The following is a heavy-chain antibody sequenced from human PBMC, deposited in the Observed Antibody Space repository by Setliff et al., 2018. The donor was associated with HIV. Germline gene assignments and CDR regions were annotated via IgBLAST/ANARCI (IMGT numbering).Heavy chain of an antibody. V-gene: IGHV1-46*01. J-gene: IGHJ5*02. CDR1: GYIFIDYY. CDR3: AKDDRYYYDTSDSPSNWFDP. CDR2: INPRGGST. D-gene: IGHD3-22*01. Sequence: ASVKVSCKASGYIFIDYYMHWVRQAPGQGLEWMGTINPRGGSTSYAQNFQGRVTMTRGTSTHTVYMELSSLRSEDTAVYYCAKDDRYYYDTSDSPSNWFDPWGQGSLVTVSS.